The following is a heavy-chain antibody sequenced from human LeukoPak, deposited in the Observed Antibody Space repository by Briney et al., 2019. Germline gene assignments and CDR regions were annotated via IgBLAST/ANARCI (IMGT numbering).Heavy chain of an antibody. CDR1: GFTFSDYY. CDR2: ISSSSSYI. J-gene: IGHJ4*02. CDR3: ARGDTSGFYYRFFDY. Sequence: PGGSLRLSCAASGFTFSDYYMNWVRQAPGKGLEWVSSISSSSSYIYYADSVKGRFTISRDNAKNSLYLQMNSLRVEDTAVYYCARGDTSGFYYRFFDYWGQGTLVTVSS. V-gene: IGHV3-21*01. D-gene: IGHD3-22*01.